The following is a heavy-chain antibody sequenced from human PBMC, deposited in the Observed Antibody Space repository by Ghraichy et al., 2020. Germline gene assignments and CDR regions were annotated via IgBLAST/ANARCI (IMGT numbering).Heavy chain of an antibody. Sequence: GESLNISCAASGFTFSSYAMSWVRQAPGKGPEWVSAISGSGGSTYYADSVKGRFTISRDNSKNTLYLQMNSLRAEDTAVYYCAKGSIAARPGWFDPWGQGALVTGAS. D-gene: IGHD6-6*01. CDR1: GFTFSSYA. V-gene: IGHV3-23*01. CDR3: AKGSIAARPGWFDP. J-gene: IGHJ5*02. CDR2: ISGSGGST.